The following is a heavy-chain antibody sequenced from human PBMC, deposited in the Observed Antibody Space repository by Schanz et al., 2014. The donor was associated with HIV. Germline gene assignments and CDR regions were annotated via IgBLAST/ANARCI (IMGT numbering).Heavy chain of an antibody. D-gene: IGHD6-13*01. CDR3: ARARLGSSWYVTGFGSIDY. V-gene: IGHV1-69*01. CDR1: GGTFGSYA. Sequence: QVQLVQSGAEVRKPGSSVKVSCKASGGTFGSYAISWVRQAPGQGLEWVAGRIPLFGTSNSAQKFQGRVTITADESTNTAYRELRSLRSDDTAVYYCARARLGSSWYVTGFGSIDYWGQGTLVTVSS. J-gene: IGHJ4*02. CDR2: RIPLFGTS.